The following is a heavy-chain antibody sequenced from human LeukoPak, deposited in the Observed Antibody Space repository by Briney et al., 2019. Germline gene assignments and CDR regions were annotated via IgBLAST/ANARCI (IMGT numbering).Heavy chain of an antibody. D-gene: IGHD6-19*01. V-gene: IGHV5-51*01. CDR2: IYPGDSDT. CDR1: GSSFINYW. Sequence: GESLKISCKGSGSSFINYWIGWVRQLPGKGLEWMAIIYPGDSDTKYSPSFQGQVTISADKSITTAFLQWSSLKASDTAMYYCAILSSGWYYFDYWGQGTLVTVSS. J-gene: IGHJ4*02. CDR3: AILSSGWYYFDY.